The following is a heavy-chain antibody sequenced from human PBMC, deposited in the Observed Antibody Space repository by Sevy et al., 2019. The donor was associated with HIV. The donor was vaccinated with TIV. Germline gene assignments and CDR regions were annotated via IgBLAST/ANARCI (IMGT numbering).Heavy chain of an antibody. D-gene: IGHD3-10*01. CDR1: GGSISSGGYS. J-gene: IGHJ5*02. V-gene: IGHV4-30-2*01. Sequence: SDSLSLTCAVSGGSISSGGYSWSWIRQPPGKGLEWIGYIYHSGSTYYNPSLKSRVTISVDRSKNQFSLKLSSVTAADTAVYYCARDLRDGSGSYFAPWGQGTLVTVSS. CDR2: IYHSGST. CDR3: ARDLRDGSGSYFAP.